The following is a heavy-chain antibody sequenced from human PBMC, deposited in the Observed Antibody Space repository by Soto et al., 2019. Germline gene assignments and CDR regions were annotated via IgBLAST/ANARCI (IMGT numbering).Heavy chain of an antibody. J-gene: IGHJ4*02. Sequence: ASVKVSCKASGYTFTGFSLHWVRQAPGQRLECMGWINAGSGNTKYSQKFQGRVTITRDTSASTAYMELSSLTSEDTAVYYCAIDLWFGEPFRYHIDYRAQGILGTVFS. D-gene: IGHD3-10*01. CDR1: GYTFTGFS. CDR3: AIDLWFGEPFRYHIDY. V-gene: IGHV1-3*01. CDR2: INAGSGNT.